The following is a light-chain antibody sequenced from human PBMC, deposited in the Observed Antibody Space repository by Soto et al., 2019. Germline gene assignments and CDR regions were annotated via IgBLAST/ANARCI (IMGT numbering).Light chain of an antibody. Sequence: DIQMTQSPSTLSASVGDRVTITCRASQSISAWLAWYQQKPGKAPKLLIYKASTLESGVPSRFSGSGSGTEFTLTISSLQPDDFATYYCQQYNNNASWTFGQGTTVQIK. J-gene: IGKJ1*01. CDR1: QSISAW. CDR2: KAS. V-gene: IGKV1-5*03. CDR3: QQYNNNASWT.